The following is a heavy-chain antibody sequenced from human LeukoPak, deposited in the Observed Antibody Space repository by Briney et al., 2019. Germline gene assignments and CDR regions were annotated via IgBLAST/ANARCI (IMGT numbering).Heavy chain of an antibody. CDR2: IIPILGIA. D-gene: IGHD3-22*01. V-gene: IGHV1-69*04. Sequence: GASVKVSCKASGGTFSSYAISWVRQAPGQGLEWMGRIIPILGIANYAQKFQGRVTITADKSTSTAYMELSRLRSDDTAVYYCARSYYYDSSGSRHFDIWGQGTMVTVSS. CDR1: GGTFSSYA. CDR3: ARSYYYDSSGSRHFDI. J-gene: IGHJ3*02.